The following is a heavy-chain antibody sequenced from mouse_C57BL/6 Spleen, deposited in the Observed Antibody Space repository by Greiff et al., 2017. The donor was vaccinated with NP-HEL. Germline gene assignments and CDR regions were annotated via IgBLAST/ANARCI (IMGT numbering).Heavy chain of an antibody. J-gene: IGHJ3*01. CDR1: GYSITSGYY. V-gene: IGHV3-6*01. CDR3: ARSNLPWFAY. CDR2: ISYDGSN. Sequence: EVKLQESGPGLVKPSQSLSLTCSVTGYSITSGYYWNWIRQFPGNKREWMGYISYDGSNNYNPSLKNRISITRDTSKNQFFLKLNSVTTEDTATYYCARSNLPWFAYWGQGTLVTVSA. D-gene: IGHD4-1*01.